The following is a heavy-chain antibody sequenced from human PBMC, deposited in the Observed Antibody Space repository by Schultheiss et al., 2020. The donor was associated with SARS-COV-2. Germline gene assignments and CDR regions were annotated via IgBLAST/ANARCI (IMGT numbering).Heavy chain of an antibody. J-gene: IGHJ4*02. Sequence: SVKVSCKASGYTFTSYGFSWVRQAPGQGLEWMGGIIPIFGTANYAQKFQGRVTITADESTSTAYMELSSLRSEDTAVYYCALKGDVHYFDYWGQGTLVTVSS. CDR3: ALKGDVHYFDY. V-gene: IGHV1-69*13. CDR2: IIPIFGTA. D-gene: IGHD2-21*01. CDR1: GYTFTSYG.